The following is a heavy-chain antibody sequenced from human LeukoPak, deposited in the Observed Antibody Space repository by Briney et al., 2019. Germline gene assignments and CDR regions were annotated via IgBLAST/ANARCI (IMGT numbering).Heavy chain of an antibody. D-gene: IGHD2-21*02. V-gene: IGHV3-64D*06. CDR3: VKDGLAFCDGDCYSYFDY. Sequence: PGGSLRLSCSASGFTFSVYAIHWVRQAPGKGLEYVSTIISNGGSTYYADSVKGRFTISRDNSKNTVSLQMSSLRAEDTALYYCVKDGLAFCDGDCYSYFDYWGQGTLVTVSS. CDR2: IISNGGST. CDR1: GFTFSVYA. J-gene: IGHJ4*02.